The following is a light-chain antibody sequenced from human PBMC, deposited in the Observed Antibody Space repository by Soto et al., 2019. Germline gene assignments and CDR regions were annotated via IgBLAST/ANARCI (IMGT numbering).Light chain of an antibody. CDR1: QHITND. V-gene: IGKV1-17*01. Sequence: DIQMTQSPSSLSASVGDTVTITCRASQHITNDCAWYQQKAGRAPKCLILLASRLQTGVPSRFSGRGSGTEFTLTISSLQPEDFATYYCLHHNGYPPVFGPGTKVEIK. CDR3: LHHNGYPPV. CDR2: LAS. J-gene: IGKJ2*01.